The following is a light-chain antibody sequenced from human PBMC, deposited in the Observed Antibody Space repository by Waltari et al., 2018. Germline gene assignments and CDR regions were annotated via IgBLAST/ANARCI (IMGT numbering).Light chain of an antibody. CDR3: QHYVRLPAT. V-gene: IGKV3-20*01. Sequence: IVLTQPPGTLSLSPGERATLSCRASQSVRGSLAWYQQKAGQAPRLLIYGASSRATGIPDRFSGSGSGTDFSLTISRLEPEDFAVYYCQHYVRLPATFGQGTKVEIK. CDR1: QSVRGS. J-gene: IGKJ1*01. CDR2: GAS.